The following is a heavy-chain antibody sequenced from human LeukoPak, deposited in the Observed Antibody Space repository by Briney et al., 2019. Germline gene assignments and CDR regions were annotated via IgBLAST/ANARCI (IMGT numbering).Heavy chain of an antibody. CDR2: ISGSGGST. CDR1: GFTFSSYS. CDR3: ARHLLWFGELSGGFDY. Sequence: PGGSLRLSCAASGFTFSSYSMNWVRQAPGKGLEWVSAISGSGGSTYYADSVKGRFTISRDNSKSTLYLQMNSLRAEDTAVYYCARHLLWFGELSGGFDYWGQGTLVTVSS. V-gene: IGHV3-23*01. D-gene: IGHD3-10*01. J-gene: IGHJ4*02.